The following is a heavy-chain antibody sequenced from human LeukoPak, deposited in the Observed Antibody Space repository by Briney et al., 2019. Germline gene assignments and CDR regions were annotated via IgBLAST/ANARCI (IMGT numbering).Heavy chain of an antibody. Sequence: ASVKVSCKASGGTFSSYAISWVRQAPGQGLEWMGGIIPIFGTAIYAQRFQGRVTITAGESTSTAYMGLSSLRSEDTAVYYCARVGGGITIFPLNAFDIWGQGTMVTVSS. CDR2: IIPIFGTA. CDR1: GGTFSSYA. V-gene: IGHV1-69*13. J-gene: IGHJ3*02. CDR3: ARVGGGITIFPLNAFDI. D-gene: IGHD3-3*01.